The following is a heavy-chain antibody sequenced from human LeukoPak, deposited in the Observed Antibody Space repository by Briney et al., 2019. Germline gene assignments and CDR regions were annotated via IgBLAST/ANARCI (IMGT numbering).Heavy chain of an antibody. CDR3: ARGGAARPFYFDS. J-gene: IGHJ4*02. D-gene: IGHD6-6*01. CDR1: GFTFSSYE. CDR2: IISTGTTI. Sequence: QPGGSLRLSCAASGFTFSSYEMNWVRQAPGKGLEWVSYIISTGTTIYYADSVKGRFTISRDNAKNPLYLQMNSLRGEDTAVYYCARGGAARPFYFDSWGQGTLVTVSS. V-gene: IGHV3-48*03.